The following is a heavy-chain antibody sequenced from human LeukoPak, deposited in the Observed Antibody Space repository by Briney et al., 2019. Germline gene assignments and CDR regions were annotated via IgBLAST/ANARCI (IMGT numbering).Heavy chain of an antibody. J-gene: IGHJ4*02. V-gene: IGHV3-11*06. CDR2: ISSIGYT. CDR3: TRRDCTRTSCYASD. Sequence: GGSLRLSCTASGFIFSDYYMGWVRQAPGQGLEWVSYISSIGYTSYADSVKGRFTISRDTAKKSVYLQMNSLRAEDTSIYYCTRRDCTRTSCYASDWGQGTLVTVSS. D-gene: IGHD2-2*01. CDR1: GFIFSDYY.